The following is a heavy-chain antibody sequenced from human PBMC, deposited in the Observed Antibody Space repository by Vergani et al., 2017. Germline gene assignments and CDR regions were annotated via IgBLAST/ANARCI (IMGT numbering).Heavy chain of an antibody. CDR2: IWYDGSNR. J-gene: IGHJ4*02. D-gene: IGHD4-17*01. CDR1: GFTFSDYG. Sequence: QVQLVESGGGVVQPGRSLRLSCAASGFTFSDYGMHWVRQAPGKGLEWVAVIWYDGSNRYYADSVKGRFTISRDNSKNTVYLQMNSLRAEDTAVYYCAKGESGYGDYPGFFGYWGQGTLVTVSS. V-gene: IGHV3-33*06. CDR3: AKGESGYGDYPGFFGY.